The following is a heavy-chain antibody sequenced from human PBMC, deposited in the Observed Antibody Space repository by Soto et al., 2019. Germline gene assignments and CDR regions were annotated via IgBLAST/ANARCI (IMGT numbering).Heavy chain of an antibody. CDR3: TRGDYYGSGSYLY. D-gene: IGHD3-10*01. Sequence: EVPLVESGGGLVQPGGSLRLSCAASGFTFSNYWMHWVRQAPGKGLVWVARINSDGRRTSFADSVKGRFSISRDNAKNTLYLQMSSLRTEDTAVYYCTRGDYYGSGSYLYWGQGTLLTVSS. J-gene: IGHJ4*02. V-gene: IGHV3-74*01. CDR2: INSDGRRT. CDR1: GFTFSNYW.